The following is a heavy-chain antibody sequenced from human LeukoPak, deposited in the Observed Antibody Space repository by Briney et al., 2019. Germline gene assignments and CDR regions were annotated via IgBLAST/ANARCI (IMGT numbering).Heavy chain of an antibody. J-gene: IGHJ6*02. V-gene: IGHV4-34*01. CDR2: INHSGST. Sequence: SETLSLTCAVYGGSFSGYYWSWIRQPPGKGLEWIREINHSGSTNYNPSLKSRVTISVDTSKNQFSLKLSSVTAADTAVYYCARGLVVPAYYYYYGMDVWGQGTTVTVSS. D-gene: IGHD2-2*01. CDR1: GGSFSGYY. CDR3: ARGLVVPAYYYYYGMDV.